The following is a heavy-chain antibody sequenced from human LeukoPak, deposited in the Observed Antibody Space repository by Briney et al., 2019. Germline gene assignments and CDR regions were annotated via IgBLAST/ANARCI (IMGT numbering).Heavy chain of an antibody. CDR2: TYFSGNI. D-gene: IGHD3-22*01. J-gene: IGHJ4*02. V-gene: IGHV4-59*11. CDR1: GGAISSHY. CDR3: ARYDSSGYSIEY. Sequence: SETLSLTCTVSGGAISSHYWSWIRQPPGKGLKWIGYTYFSGNINYNPSLKSRVTISVDTSKTHFSLKLSSVTAADTAVYYCARYDSSGYSIEYWGQGTQVTVAS.